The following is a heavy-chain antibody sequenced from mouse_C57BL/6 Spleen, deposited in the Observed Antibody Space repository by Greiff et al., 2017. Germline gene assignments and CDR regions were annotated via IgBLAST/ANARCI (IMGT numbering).Heavy chain of an antibody. CDR3: APIYYGSAWFAY. CDR1: GYAFSSYW. D-gene: IGHD2-1*01. CDR2: IYPGDGDT. J-gene: IGHJ3*01. V-gene: IGHV1-80*01. Sequence: QVQLKESGAELVKPGASVKISCKASGYAFSSYWMNWVKQRPGKGLEWIGQIYPGDGDTNYNGKFKGKATLTADKSSSTAYMQLSSLTSEDSAVYVSAPIYYGSAWFAYWGQGTLVTVSA.